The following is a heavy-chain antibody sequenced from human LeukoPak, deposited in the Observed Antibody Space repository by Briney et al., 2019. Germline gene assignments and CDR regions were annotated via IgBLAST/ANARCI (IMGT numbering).Heavy chain of an antibody. CDR3: AKGWYYYDSSGPADY. V-gene: IGHV3-30*18. D-gene: IGHD3-22*01. J-gene: IGHJ4*02. Sequence: GGSLRLSCAASGFTFSSYGMHWVRQAPGKGLEWVAVISYDGSNKYYADSVKGRFTISRDNSKNTLYLQMNSLSAEDTAVYYCAKGWYYYDSSGPADYWGQGTLVTVSS. CDR1: GFTFSSYG. CDR2: ISYDGSNK.